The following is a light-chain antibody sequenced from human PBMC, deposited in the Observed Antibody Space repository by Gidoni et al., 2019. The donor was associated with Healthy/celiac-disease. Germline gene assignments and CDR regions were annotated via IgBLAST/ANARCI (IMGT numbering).Light chain of an antibody. Sequence: EIVMTQSPATLSVSPGERATLSCRASQSVSSNLAWYQQKPGQAPRLLIYGASTRATASPARFSGSGSATEFTLTISSLQSEDFAVYYCQQYNNWPPYTFGQGTKLEIK. CDR3: QQYNNWPPYT. J-gene: IGKJ2*01. CDR1: QSVSSN. CDR2: GAS. V-gene: IGKV3D-15*01.